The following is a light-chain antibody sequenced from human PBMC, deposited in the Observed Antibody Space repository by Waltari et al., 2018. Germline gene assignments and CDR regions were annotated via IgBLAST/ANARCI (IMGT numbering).Light chain of an antibody. CDR1: SSDVGGFNY. CDR3: SSFTSSSVYV. CDR2: EVS. V-gene: IGLV2-14*01. J-gene: IGLJ1*01. Sequence: QSALTQPASVSGSPGQSITISCTGTSSDVGGFNYVSWYQQYPGKAPKLMIFEVSNRPSGVSNRFSGSKSGNTASLTISGLQAEDEVDYYCSSFTSSSVYVFGTGTKVTVL.